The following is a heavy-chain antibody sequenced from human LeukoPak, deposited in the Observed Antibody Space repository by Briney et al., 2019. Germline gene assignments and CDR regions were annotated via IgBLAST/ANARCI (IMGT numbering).Heavy chain of an antibody. CDR2: IRHDGSDK. D-gene: IGHD3-22*01. CDR1: GFTFSDFG. CDR3: AKQQLSSGYYLYYFDY. V-gene: IGHV3-30*02. J-gene: IGHJ4*02. Sequence: PGGSLRLSCAASGFTFSDFGMHWVRQAPGKGLEWVAFIRHDGSDKYYAESVKGRFTISRDNSKNTLYLQMNSLRAEDTAVYYCAKQQLSSGYYLYYFDYWGQGTLVTVSS.